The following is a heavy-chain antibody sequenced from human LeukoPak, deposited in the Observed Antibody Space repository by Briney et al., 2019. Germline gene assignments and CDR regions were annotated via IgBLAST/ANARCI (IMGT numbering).Heavy chain of an antibody. CDR3: ARDPRYCTNGVCYNPEDAFDI. D-gene: IGHD2-8*01. V-gene: IGHV1-18*01. J-gene: IGHJ3*02. Sequence: ASVTVSCKASGHTFTSYGISWVRQAPGQGLEWMGWISAYNGNTNYAQKLQGRVTMTTDTSTSTAYMELRSLRSEDTAVYYCARDPRYCTNGVCYNPEDAFDIWGQGTMVTVSS. CDR2: ISAYNGNT. CDR1: GHTFTSYG.